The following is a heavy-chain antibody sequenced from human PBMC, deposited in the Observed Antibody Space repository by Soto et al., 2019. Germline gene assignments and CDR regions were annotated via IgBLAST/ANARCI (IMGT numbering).Heavy chain of an antibody. CDR1: GFTFSDYT. Sequence: GGSLRLSCEASGFTFSDYTMNWVRQIPGKGLQWVSGIFGTGGGIQYADSVRGRFTVSRDNSKNTVYLQMDSLRVEDTAVYYCAKDLIARNGIWGPPDLWGQGTEVTVSS. V-gene: IGHV3-23*01. D-gene: IGHD2-8*01. CDR3: AKDLIARNGIWGPPDL. J-gene: IGHJ3*01. CDR2: IFGTGGGI.